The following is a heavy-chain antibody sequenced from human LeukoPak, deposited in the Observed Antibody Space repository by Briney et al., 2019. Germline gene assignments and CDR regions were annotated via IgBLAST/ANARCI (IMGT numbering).Heavy chain of an antibody. CDR2: IYSGGST. V-gene: IGHV3-53*01. D-gene: IGHD6-6*01. Sequence: QPGGSLRLSCAASGFTVSSNYMSWVRQAPGKGLEWVSVIYSGGSTYYADSVKGRFTISRDNSKNTLYLQMNSLRAEDTAVYYCARGEGYSSSFQLDYWGQGTLVTVSS. J-gene: IGHJ4*02. CDR3: ARGEGYSSSFQLDY. CDR1: GFTVSSNY.